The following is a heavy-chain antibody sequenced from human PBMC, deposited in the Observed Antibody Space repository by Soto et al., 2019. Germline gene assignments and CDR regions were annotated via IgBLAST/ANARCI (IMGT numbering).Heavy chain of an antibody. CDR3: ATWHEREHAYDV. CDR2: LYDLDGS. V-gene: IGHV3-53*01. Sequence: PGLSCAAFEFTMSGKKYVAWVRQAPGKGLEWFSALYDLDGSFYAASVKGRFATSSDSSRTTVYLQMNDLRPDDTAVYYCATWHEREHAYDVWGQGTTVTVSS. D-gene: IGHD1-1*01. J-gene: IGHJ3*01. CDR1: EFTMSGKKY.